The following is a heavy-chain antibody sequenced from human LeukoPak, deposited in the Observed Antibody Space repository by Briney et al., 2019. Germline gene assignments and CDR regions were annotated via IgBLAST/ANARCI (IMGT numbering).Heavy chain of an antibody. CDR2: IEEDGSEK. J-gene: IGHJ4*02. CDR3: ARGRGVDY. CDR1: GFTFSSYS. Sequence: QTGGSLRLSCAASGFTFSSYSMNWVRQAPGKGLEWVANIEEDGSEKYYVDSVKGRFTISRDNAKNSLYLQMSSLRAEDTAVYYCARGRGVDYWGQGTLVTVSS. V-gene: IGHV3-7*01.